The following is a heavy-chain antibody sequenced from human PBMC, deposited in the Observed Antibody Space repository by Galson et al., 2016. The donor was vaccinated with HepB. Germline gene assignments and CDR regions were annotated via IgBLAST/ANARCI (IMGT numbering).Heavy chain of an antibody. D-gene: IGHD3-16*01. V-gene: IGHV4-30-2*01. CDR2: IYHTGSR. J-gene: IGHJ5*02. CDR1: GGSISSGGYY. Sequence: TLSLTCSVSGGSISSGGYYWNWIRQPPGKGLEWIGYIYHTGSRFYNPSLKSRVTMSVDRSQKQVSLNITSVTAADTAVYYCVRGHDWDRVLDPWGQGTLVTVSS. CDR3: VRGHDWDRVLDP.